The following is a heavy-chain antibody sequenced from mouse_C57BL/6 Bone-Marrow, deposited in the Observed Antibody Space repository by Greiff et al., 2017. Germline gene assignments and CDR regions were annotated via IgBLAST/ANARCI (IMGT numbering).Heavy chain of an antibody. CDR2: IYPGSGNT. Sequence: QVTLKESGAELVRPGASVKLSCKASGYTFTDYYINWVKQRPGQGLEWIARIYPGSGNTYYNEKFKGKATLTAEKSSSTAYMQLSSLTSEDSAVYFCARETAQGRGAMDYWGQGTSVTVSS. CDR1: GYTFTDYY. J-gene: IGHJ4*01. D-gene: IGHD3-2*02. V-gene: IGHV1-76*01. CDR3: ARETAQGRGAMDY.